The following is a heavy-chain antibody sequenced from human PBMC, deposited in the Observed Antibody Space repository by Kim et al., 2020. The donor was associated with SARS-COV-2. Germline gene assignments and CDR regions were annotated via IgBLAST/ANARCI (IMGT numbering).Heavy chain of an antibody. CDR1: GFTFSNYA. D-gene: IGHD6-13*01. V-gene: IGHV3-23*01. Sequence: GGSLRLSCAASGFTFSNYAMSWVRQAPGKGLEWVSAISGGGVSTYSADSVKGRFTISRDNSKNTLYLQMNSLRAEDTALYYCAKEAGLAATGTGNFDSWGQGALVTVSS. J-gene: IGHJ4*02. CDR3: AKEAGLAATGTGNFDS. CDR2: ISGGGVST.